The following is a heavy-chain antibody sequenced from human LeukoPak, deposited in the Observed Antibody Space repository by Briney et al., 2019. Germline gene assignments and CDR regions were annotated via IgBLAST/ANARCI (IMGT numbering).Heavy chain of an antibody. Sequence: GGSLRLSCAASGFTFSSYSMNWVRQAPGKGLEWVSSISTSSIYIYYTDLVKGRFTISRDNARNSLFLQMNSLRAEDTAVYYCARSSGSYFSDSPDDYWGQGTLVTVSS. CDR3: ARSSGSYFSDSPDDY. J-gene: IGHJ4*02. CDR1: GFTFSSYS. D-gene: IGHD1-26*01. V-gene: IGHV3-21*01. CDR2: ISTSSIYI.